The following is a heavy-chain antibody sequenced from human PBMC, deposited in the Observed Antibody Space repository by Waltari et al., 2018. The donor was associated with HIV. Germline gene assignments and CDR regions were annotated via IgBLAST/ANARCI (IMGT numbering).Heavy chain of an antibody. V-gene: IGHV4-61*01. CDR3: ARVQEGVSDY. Sequence: QVQLQESGPGLVKPSETPSLTCTVSGGSVSSGSYSWSWIRQPPGKGLEWIGYIYYSGSTNYNPSLKSRVTISVDTSKNQFSLKLSSVTAADTAVYYCARVQEGVSDYWGQGTLVTVSS. CDR2: IYYSGST. D-gene: IGHD3-16*01. J-gene: IGHJ4*02. CDR1: GGSVSSGSYS.